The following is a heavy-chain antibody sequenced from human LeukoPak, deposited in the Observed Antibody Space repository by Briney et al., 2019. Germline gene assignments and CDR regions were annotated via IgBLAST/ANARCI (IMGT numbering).Heavy chain of an antibody. CDR2: ISSSATYI. V-gene: IGHV3-21*01. Sequence: GGSLRLSCAGSGFTFSSYTMNWVRQAPGRGLEWVSSISSSATYIYYADSVRGRFTISRDDAKNSLFLHMNSLRAEDTAVYYCATWDDYGDYVAFEYWGQGTLVTVSS. CDR3: ATWDDYGDYVAFEY. J-gene: IGHJ4*02. CDR1: GFTFSSYT. D-gene: IGHD4-17*01.